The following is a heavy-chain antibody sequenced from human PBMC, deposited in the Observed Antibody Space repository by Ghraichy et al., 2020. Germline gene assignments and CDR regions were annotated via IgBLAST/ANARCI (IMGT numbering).Heavy chain of an antibody. J-gene: IGHJ4*02. CDR2: ISSDGRTT. V-gene: IGHV3-74*01. CDR3: ARGPVGANFYVGDC. Sequence: GGSLRLSCAASGFSFSSYWMHWVRLVPGKGLLWVSRISSDGRTTNYADSVKGRFTISRANARNTLHLQMNDLRVDDTAVYFCARGPVGANFYVGDCWGQGTLVTVSS. D-gene: IGHD4/OR15-4a*01. CDR1: GFSFSSYW.